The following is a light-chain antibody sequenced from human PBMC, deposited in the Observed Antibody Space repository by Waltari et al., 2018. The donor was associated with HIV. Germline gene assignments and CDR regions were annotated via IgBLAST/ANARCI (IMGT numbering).Light chain of an antibody. CDR2: LAS. CDR1: QGVFHSSKSNNY. Sequence: DIVMTQSPDSLAVSLGERATIARKSRQGVFHSSKSNNYLAWYQHKPGQSPNLLLYLASTREFGVPDRFSGSGSGTDFTLTINSLQAEDAAVYYCLQYYSTPSFGQGTRLEIK. CDR3: LQYYSTPS. V-gene: IGKV4-1*01. J-gene: IGKJ5*01.